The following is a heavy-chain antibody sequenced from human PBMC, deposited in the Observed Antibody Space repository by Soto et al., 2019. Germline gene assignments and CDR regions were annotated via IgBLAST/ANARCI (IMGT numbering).Heavy chain of an antibody. CDR1: GGTFSTYS. CDR3: ARDGDRVTARH. D-gene: IGHD7-27*01. V-gene: IGHV1-69*01. Sequence: QVQVVQSGAEVKQPGSSVKVSCKVSGGTFSTYSISWVRQAPGQGLEWVGGIIPIFGAAKHAQKFQGRVTITADDSTSTVYMELSGLRSEDTAVYFCARDGDRVTARHWGQGTLGTVSS. J-gene: IGHJ4*02. CDR2: IIPIFGAA.